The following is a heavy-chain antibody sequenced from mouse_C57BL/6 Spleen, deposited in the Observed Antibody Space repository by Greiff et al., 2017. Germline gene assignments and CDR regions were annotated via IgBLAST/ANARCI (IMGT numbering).Heavy chain of an antibody. CDR2: IDPSDSYT. J-gene: IGHJ3*01. D-gene: IGHD1-1*01. CDR1: GYTFTSYW. CDR3: ARVDYYGSSGFAY. V-gene: IGHV1-69*01. Sequence: VQLQQPGAELVMPGASVKLSCKASGYTFTSYWMHWVKQRPGQGLEWIGEIDPSDSYTNYNQKFKGKSTLTVDKSSSTAYMQLSSLTSEDSAVYYCARVDYYGSSGFAYWGQGTLVTVSA.